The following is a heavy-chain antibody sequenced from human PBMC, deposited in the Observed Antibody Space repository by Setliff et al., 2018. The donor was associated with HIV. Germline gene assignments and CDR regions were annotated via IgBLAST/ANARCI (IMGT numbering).Heavy chain of an antibody. CDR3: AKHPRYYDSGSRYFDY. CDR1: GFTFSSYA. V-gene: IGHV3-23*01. Sequence: GESLKISCAASGFTFSSYAMSWVRQAPGKGLEWVSAIVASAGITYYAGSVKGRFTISRDNSKNTLYLQMNSLRAEDTAVYYCAKHPRYYDSGSRYFDYWGQGTLVTVSS. J-gene: IGHJ4*02. CDR2: IVASAGIT. D-gene: IGHD3-10*01.